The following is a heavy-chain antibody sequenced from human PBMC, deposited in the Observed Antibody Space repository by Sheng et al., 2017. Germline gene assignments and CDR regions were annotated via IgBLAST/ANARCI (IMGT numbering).Heavy chain of an antibody. CDR3: AKDPGVGRGSAVAGLFDY. CDR2: ISYDGSNK. D-gene: IGHD6-19*01. V-gene: IGHV3-30*18. CDR1: GFTFSSYG. Sequence: QVPLVESGGGVVQPGRSLRLSCAASGFTFSSYGMHWVRQAPGKGLEWVAVISYDGSNKYYADSVKGRFTISRDNSKNTLYLQMNSLRAEDTAVYYCAKDPGVGRGSAVAGLFDYWGQGTLVTVSS. J-gene: IGHJ4*02.